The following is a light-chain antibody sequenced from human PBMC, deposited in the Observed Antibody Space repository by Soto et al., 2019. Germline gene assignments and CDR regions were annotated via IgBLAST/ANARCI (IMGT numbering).Light chain of an antibody. V-gene: IGKV3-15*01. CDR2: AAS. Sequence: EIVMTQSPATLSVSPGERATLSCRASQSVSSNLAWYQQKPGQAPRLLIYAASTRATGIPARFSGTGSGTAFTLTISSLQSEDFAVYYCQQYNNWPLTFGGGTKV. CDR3: QQYNNWPLT. CDR1: QSVSSN. J-gene: IGKJ4*01.